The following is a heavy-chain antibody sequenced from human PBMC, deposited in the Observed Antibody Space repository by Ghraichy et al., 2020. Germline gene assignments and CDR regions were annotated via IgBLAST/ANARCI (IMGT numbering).Heavy chain of an antibody. CDR3: ARHGSFPWWLGRGLDAFDI. Sequence: SETLSLTCTVSGGSISSSSYYWGWIRQPPGKGLEWIGSIYYSGSTYYNPSLKSRVTISVDTSKNQFSLKLSSVTAADTAVYYCARHGSFPWWLGRGLDAFDIWGQGTMVTVSS. D-gene: IGHD6-19*01. CDR2: IYYSGST. J-gene: IGHJ3*02. V-gene: IGHV4-39*01. CDR1: GGSISSSSYY.